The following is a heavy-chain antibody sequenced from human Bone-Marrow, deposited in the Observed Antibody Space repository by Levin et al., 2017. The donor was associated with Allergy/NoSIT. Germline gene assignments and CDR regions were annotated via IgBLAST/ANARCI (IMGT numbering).Heavy chain of an antibody. D-gene: IGHD3-3*01. V-gene: IGHV3-21*01. CDR3: ARGVGSRTKY. CDR2: ISSTSNYI. CDR1: GFTFRTYD. Sequence: SCAAAGFTFRTYDMNWVRQAPGKGLEWVSSISSTSNYIYYADSVKGRFTVSRDNAQNSLYLQMNSLRAEDTAVYYCARGVGSRTKYWGQGTLVTVSS. J-gene: IGHJ4*02.